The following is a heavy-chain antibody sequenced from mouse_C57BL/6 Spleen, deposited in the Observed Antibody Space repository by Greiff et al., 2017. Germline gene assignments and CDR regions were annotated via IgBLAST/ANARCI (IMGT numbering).Heavy chain of an antibody. J-gene: IGHJ2*01. CDR1: GFTFSDYY. V-gene: IGHV5-16*01. CDR2: INYDGSST. Sequence: VQLKESEGGLVQPGSSMKLSCTASGFTFSDYYMAWVRQVPEKGLEWVANINYDGSSTYYLDSLKSRFIISRDNAKNILYLQMSSLKSEDTATYYCARAEYLDYWGQGTTLTVSS. CDR3: ARAEYLDY.